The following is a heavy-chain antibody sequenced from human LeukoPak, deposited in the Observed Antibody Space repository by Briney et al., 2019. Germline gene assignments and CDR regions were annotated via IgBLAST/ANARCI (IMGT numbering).Heavy chain of an antibody. J-gene: IGHJ4*02. CDR1: GYTFTSFG. CDR3: TRDHCRGDNCPSFDY. Sequence: ASVKVSCKPSGYTFTSFGISWVRQAPGQGHEWMGWIGAYNGDTNYAQKFQGRVTMTTDTSTSTAYMDLRSLRSDDTAVYYCTRDHCRGDNCPSFDYWGQGTLVTVSS. V-gene: IGHV1-18*04. CDR2: IGAYNGDT. D-gene: IGHD2-15*01.